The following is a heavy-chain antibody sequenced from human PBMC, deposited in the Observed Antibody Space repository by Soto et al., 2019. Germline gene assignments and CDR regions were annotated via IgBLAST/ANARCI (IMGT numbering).Heavy chain of an antibody. CDR1: GFTFSSYS. D-gene: IGHD4-17*01. V-gene: IGHV3-23*01. CDR2: ITGSGGST. CDR3: AKDRYGDYGGIDY. Sequence: LRLSCAASGFTFSSYSMNWVRQAPGKGLEWVPVITGSGGSTYYADSVKGRFTISRDTSKNTLFLQMNSLRAEDTAVYYCAKDRYGDYGGIDYWGQGTMVTVSS. J-gene: IGHJ4*02.